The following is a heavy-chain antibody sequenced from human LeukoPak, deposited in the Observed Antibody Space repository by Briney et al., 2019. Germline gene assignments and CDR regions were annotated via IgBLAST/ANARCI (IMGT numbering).Heavy chain of an antibody. V-gene: IGHV1-2*02. CDR2: INPNGGSA. J-gene: IGHJ6*02. D-gene: IGHD1-26*01. CDR3: ARAGGGPTSDYYGMNV. Sequence: ASVKVSCKASGYTFTGYYIHWVRQAPGQGLEWMGWINPNGGSADSAQKFQGRVTMIRDTSITTAYMELSRLRSDDTAVYYCARAGGGPTSDYYGMNVWGQGTTVTVSS. CDR1: GYTFTGYY.